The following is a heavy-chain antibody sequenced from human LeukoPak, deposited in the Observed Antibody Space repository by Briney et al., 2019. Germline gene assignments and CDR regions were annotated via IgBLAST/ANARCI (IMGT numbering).Heavy chain of an antibody. V-gene: IGHV4-34*01. D-gene: IGHD3-22*01. CDR3: ARGVSGGTMIVVVRGGFDY. J-gene: IGHJ4*02. CDR2: INHSGST. Sequence: SETLSLTCAVYGGSFSGYYWSWIRQPPGKGLEWIGEINHSGSTNYNPSLKSRVTISVDTSKNQFSLKLSSVTAADTAVYYCARGVSGGTMIVVVRGGFDYWGQGTLVTVSS. CDR1: GGSFSGYY.